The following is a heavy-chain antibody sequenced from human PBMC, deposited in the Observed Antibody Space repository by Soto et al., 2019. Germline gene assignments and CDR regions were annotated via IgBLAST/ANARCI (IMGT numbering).Heavy chain of an antibody. D-gene: IGHD2-2*01. J-gene: IGHJ4*02. CDR2: IKEDGSEK. V-gene: IGHV3-7*01. Sequence: EVQLVESGGGLVQPGGSLRLSCAASGFTFSNYWMSWVRQAPGKGLEWVANIKEDGSEKYYVDSVKGRFTISRDNAKNSLYLHMDSLRAEDTAVYYCAIVPSIPKARVPDYWGQGTLVTVSS. CDR3: AIVPSIPKARVPDY. CDR1: GFTFSNYW.